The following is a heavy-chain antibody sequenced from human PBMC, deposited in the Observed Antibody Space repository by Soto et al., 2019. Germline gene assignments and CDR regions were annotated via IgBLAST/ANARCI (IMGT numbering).Heavy chain of an antibody. CDR1: GFTFSSYG. CDR2: IWYDGSNK. Sequence: PGGSLRLSCAASGFTFSSYGMHWVRQAPGKGLEWVAVIWYDGSNKYYADSVKGRFTISRDNSKNTLYLQMNSLRAEDTAVYYCARDPGGSYLANWFDPWGQGTLVTVSS. J-gene: IGHJ5*02. CDR3: ARDPGGSYLANWFDP. D-gene: IGHD1-26*01. V-gene: IGHV3-33*01.